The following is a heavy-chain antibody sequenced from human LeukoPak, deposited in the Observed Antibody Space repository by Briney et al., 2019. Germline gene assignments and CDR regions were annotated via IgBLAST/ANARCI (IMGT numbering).Heavy chain of an antibody. J-gene: IGHJ2*01. D-gene: IGHD3-22*01. CDR2: IYARGST. CDR3: AREFDSSGYSYWYFDL. V-gene: IGHV4-61*02. CDR1: SGSITSGEFY. Sequence: SETLSLTCTVSSGSITSGEFYWSWIRQPAGKGLEWIERIYARGSTIYNPSLKSRVTISLDTSKNQISLRLSPVTAADTALYYCAREFDSSGYSYWYFDLWGRGTLVTVSS.